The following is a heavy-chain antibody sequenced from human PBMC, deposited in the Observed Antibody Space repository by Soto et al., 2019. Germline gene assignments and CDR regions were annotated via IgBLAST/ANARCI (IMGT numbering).Heavy chain of an antibody. J-gene: IGHJ6*03. D-gene: IGHD5-12*01. Sequence: PGGSLRLSCAASGFTVSSNYMSWVRQAPGKGLEWVSVIYSGGSTYYADSVKGRFTISRDNSKNTLYLQMNSLRAEDTAVYYCARERSGYDYYYYYMDVWGKGTTVTVSS. CDR3: ARERSGYDYYYYYMDV. CDR1: GFTVSSNY. CDR2: IYSGGST. V-gene: IGHV3-66*01.